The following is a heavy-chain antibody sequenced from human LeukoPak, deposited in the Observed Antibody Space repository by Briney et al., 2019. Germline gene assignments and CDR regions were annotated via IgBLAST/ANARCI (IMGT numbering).Heavy chain of an antibody. CDR3: ARGRFPRTYYLY. Sequence: SETLSLTCAVYGGSFSGYYWSWIRQPPGKGLEWIGEINHSGSTNYNPSLKSRVTISVDTSKNQFSLKLSSVTAADTAVYYCARGRFPRTYYLYWGQGTLVTVSS. J-gene: IGHJ4*02. CDR1: GGSFSGYY. V-gene: IGHV4-34*01. CDR2: INHSGST. D-gene: IGHD3-10*01.